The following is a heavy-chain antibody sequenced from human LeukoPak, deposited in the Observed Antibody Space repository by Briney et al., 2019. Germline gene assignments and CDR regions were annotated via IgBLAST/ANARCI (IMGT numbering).Heavy chain of an antibody. CDR2: MNTGNGNT. D-gene: IGHD6-13*01. CDR1: GYTFTDYY. CDR3: ARDGLAAAVDY. Sequence: ASVKVSCKASGYTFTDYYMHWVRQAPGQRLEWMGWMNTGNGNTRYSRKFQGRVTITRDTSASTAYMELSSLRSEDTAVYYCARDGLAAAVDYWGQGTLVTVSS. J-gene: IGHJ4*02. V-gene: IGHV1-3*04.